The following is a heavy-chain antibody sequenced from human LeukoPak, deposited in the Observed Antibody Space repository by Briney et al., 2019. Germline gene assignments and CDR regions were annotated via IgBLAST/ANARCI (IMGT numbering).Heavy chain of an antibody. CDR1: GFTFSAHW. J-gene: IGHJ4*02. CDR2: IKQDGSEK. CDR3: ARYLNSGPADY. V-gene: IGHV3-7*01. D-gene: IGHD6-19*01. Sequence: GGSLRLSCAASGFTFSAHWMSWVRQAPGKGLEWVANIKQDGSEKRYVASVQGRFTISRDNAKNSLYLQMNSLRAEDTAVYYCARYLNSGPADYWGQGSLVTVSS.